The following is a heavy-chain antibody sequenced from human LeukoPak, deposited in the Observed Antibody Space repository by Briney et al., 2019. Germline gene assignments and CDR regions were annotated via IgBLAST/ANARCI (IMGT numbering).Heavy chain of an antibody. J-gene: IGHJ4*02. CDR1: GFTFSSYW. Sequence: GPLRLSCVASGFTFSSYWMSWVRQTPGKGLEWVANIRQDGNEKYYVDSVKGRFTVSRGNAENSLYLQMNSLRADDTAVYYCARLGVRQILDFWGQGTLVTVSS. D-gene: IGHD2-8*01. CDR3: ARLGVRQILDF. V-gene: IGHV3-7*01. CDR2: IRQDGNEK.